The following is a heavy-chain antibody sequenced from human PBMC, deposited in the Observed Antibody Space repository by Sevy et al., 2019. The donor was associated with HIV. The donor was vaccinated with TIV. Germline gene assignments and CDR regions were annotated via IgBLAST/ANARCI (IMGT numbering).Heavy chain of an antibody. Sequence: GGSLRLSCAASGFTFSSYWMSWVRQAPGKGLEWVANIKQDGSEKNYVDSVKGRFTISRDNAKNSLYLQMNSLRADDTAVYYCARDGVMGSYWGQGTWSPSPQ. CDR3: ARDGVMGSY. D-gene: IGHD3-16*01. V-gene: IGHV3-7*01. J-gene: IGHJ4*02. CDR2: IKQDGSEK. CDR1: GFTFSSYW.